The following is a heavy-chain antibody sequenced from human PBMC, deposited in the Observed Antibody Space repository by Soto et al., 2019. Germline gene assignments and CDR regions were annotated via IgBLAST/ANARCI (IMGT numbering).Heavy chain of an antibody. CDR2: IYYSGST. CDR1: GGSISSYY. D-gene: IGHD7-27*01. CDR3: ARVNWEGWYYFDY. Sequence: TSETLSLTCTVSGGSISSYYWSWIRQPPGKGLEWIGYIYYSGSTNYNPSLKSRVTISVDTSKNQFSLKLSSVTAADTAVYYCARVNWEGWYYFDYWGQGTLVTVSS. V-gene: IGHV4-59*01. J-gene: IGHJ4*02.